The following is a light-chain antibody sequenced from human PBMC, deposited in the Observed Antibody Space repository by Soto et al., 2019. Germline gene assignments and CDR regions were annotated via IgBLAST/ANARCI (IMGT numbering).Light chain of an antibody. J-gene: IGLJ7*01. V-gene: IGLV1-51*01. Sequence: QSVLTQPPSVSAAPGQKVTIACSGSRSNIENNYVSWYQQLPGTAPKLLIYDNNKRPSGIPARFSGSKSGTSATLGITGLQTGDEADYYCGTWDSSLSAGVFGGGTQLTVL. CDR1: RSNIENNY. CDR3: GTWDSSLSAGV. CDR2: DNN.